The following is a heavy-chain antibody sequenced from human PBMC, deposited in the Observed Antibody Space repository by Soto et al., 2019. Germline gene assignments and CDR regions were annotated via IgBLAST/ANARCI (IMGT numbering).Heavy chain of an antibody. Sequence: QVQLVQSGAEVKKPGSSVKVSCKASGGTFSSYTISWVRQAPGQGLEWMGRIIPILGIANYAQKFQGRVTITADKSTSTAYMELSSLRSEDTAVYYCASGGGYCSGGSCYQADYYYYYMDVWGKGTTVTVSS. CDR3: ASGGGYCSGGSCYQADYYYYYMDV. J-gene: IGHJ6*03. D-gene: IGHD2-15*01. CDR1: GGTFSSYT. CDR2: IIPILGIA. V-gene: IGHV1-69*02.